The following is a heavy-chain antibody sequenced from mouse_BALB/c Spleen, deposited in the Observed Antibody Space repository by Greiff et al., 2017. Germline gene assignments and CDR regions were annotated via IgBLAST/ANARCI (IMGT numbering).Heavy chain of an antibody. J-gene: IGHJ4*01. CDR1: GFTFSSYT. CDR2: ISNGGGST. CDR3: ARHSDAMDY. Sequence: EVQLQESGGGLVKPGGSLKLPCAASGFTFSSYTMSWVRQTPEKRLEWVAYISNGGGSTYYPDTVKGRFTISRDNAKNTLYLQMSSLKSEDTAMYYCARHSDAMDYRGQGTSVTVSS. V-gene: IGHV5-12-2*01.